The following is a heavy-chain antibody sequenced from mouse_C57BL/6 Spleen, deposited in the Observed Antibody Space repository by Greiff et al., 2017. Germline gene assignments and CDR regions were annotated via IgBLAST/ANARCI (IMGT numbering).Heavy chain of an antibody. J-gene: IGHJ2*01. CDR3: ARRGSYDYFDY. CDR1: GYSITSGYY. Sequence: VQLKASGPGLVKPSQSLSLTCSVTGYSITSGYYWNWIRQFPGNKLEWMGYISYDGSKNYNPSLKNRISITRDTSKNQFLLKLNSVTTEDTATYYCARRGSYDYFDYWGQGTTLTVSS. D-gene: IGHD1-1*02. CDR2: ISYDGSK. V-gene: IGHV3-6*01.